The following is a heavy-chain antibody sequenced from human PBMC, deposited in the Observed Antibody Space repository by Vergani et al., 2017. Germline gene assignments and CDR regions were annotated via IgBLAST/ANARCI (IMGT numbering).Heavy chain of an antibody. CDR3: ARVTGYSYGLDYYYYGMDV. V-gene: IGHV4-34*01. CDR2: INHSGST. D-gene: IGHD5-18*01. J-gene: IGHJ6*02. CDR1: GGSFSGHY. Sequence: QVQLQQWGAGLLKPSETLSLTCAVYGGSFSGHYWSWIRQPPGKGLEWIGEINHSGSTNYNPSLKSRVTISVDTSKNQFSLMLSSVTAADTAVYYCARVTGYSYGLDYYYYGMDVWGQGTTVTVSS.